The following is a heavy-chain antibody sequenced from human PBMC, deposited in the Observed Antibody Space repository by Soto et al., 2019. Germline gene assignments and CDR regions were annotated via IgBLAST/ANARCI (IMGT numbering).Heavy chain of an antibody. Sequence: EVQLLESGGDLVKPGRSLRLSCAASGFTFSSYAMSWVRQAPGKGLEWVSAISGTGFSTYYAASVKGRFTISRDNSKNSLYLRMNSLRAEDTAVYCCATYVQIWFPSQLTYLASWGQGTLVTVSS. V-gene: IGHV3-23*01. CDR3: ATYVQIWFPSQLTYLAS. J-gene: IGHJ4*02. CDR1: GFTFSSYA. CDR2: ISGTGFST. D-gene: IGHD5-18*01.